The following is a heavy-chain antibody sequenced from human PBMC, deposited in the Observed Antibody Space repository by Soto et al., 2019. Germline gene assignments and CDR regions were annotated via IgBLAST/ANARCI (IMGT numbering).Heavy chain of an antibody. D-gene: IGHD6-13*01. CDR3: ARRLFTNSWPSYFDY. CDR1: GGSISTSSYY. CDR2: LHDSGST. J-gene: IGHJ4*02. Sequence: PSETLSLTCSVSGGSISTSSYYWGWIRQPPGKGLEWIGCLHDSGSTYYNPSLKSRVTSSVDTSKNQFSLTLTSVTAAYTAVYYCARRLFTNSWPSYFDYWGQGALVTVSS. V-gene: IGHV4-39*01.